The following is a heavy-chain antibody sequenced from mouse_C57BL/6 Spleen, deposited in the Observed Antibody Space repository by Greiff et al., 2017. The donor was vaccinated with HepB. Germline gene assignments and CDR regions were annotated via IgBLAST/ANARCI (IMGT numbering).Heavy chain of an antibody. D-gene: IGHD1-1*01. CDR3: AKDYYGSPEAMDY. V-gene: IGHV1-59*01. J-gene: IGHJ4*01. CDR1: GYTFTSYW. Sequence: QVQLKQPGAELVRPGTSVKLSCKASGYTFTSYWMHWVKQRPGQGLEWIGVIDPSDSYTNYNQKFKGKATLTVDTSSSTAYMQLSSLTSEDSAVYYCAKDYYGSPEAMDYWGQGTSVTVSS. CDR2: IDPSDSYT.